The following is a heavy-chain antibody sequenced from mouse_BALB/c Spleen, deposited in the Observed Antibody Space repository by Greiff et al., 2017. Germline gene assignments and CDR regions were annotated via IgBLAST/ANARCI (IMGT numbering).Heavy chain of an antibody. Sequence: VQLQQSGPELVKPGASVKISCKASGYSFTSYYMHWVKQRPEQGLEWIGWIDPENGNTIYDPKFQGKASITADTSSNTAYLQLSSLTSEDTAVYYCARDGSRVDYWGQGTTLTVSS. CDR1: GYSFTSYY. D-gene: IGHD1-1*01. J-gene: IGHJ2*01. CDR3: ARDGSRVDY. V-gene: IGHV14-1*02. CDR2: IDPENGNT.